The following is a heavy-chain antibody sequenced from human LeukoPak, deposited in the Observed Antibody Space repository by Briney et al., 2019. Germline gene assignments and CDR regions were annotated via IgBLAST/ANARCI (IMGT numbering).Heavy chain of an antibody. V-gene: IGHV4-39*07. Sequence: PSETLSLTCTVSGGSISSSSYYWGWIRQPPGKGLEWIGSIYYSGSTYYNPSLKSRATISVDTSKNQFSLKLSSVTAEDTAVYYCARGAPDYYDSSGYYYPGSAFDIWGQGTMVTVSS. CDR1: GGSISSSSYY. CDR3: ARGAPDYYDSSGYYYPGSAFDI. D-gene: IGHD3-22*01. CDR2: IYYSGST. J-gene: IGHJ3*02.